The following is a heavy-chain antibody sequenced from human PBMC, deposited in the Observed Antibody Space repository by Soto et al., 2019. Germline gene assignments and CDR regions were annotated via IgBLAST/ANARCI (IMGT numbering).Heavy chain of an antibody. V-gene: IGHV5-51*01. Sequence: GESLKISCKGSGYSFTSYWIGWVRQMPGKGLEWMGIIYPGDSDTRYSPSFQGQVTISADKSISTAYLQWSSLKASDTAMYYCARHPAQMAAVGGGWFDPWGQGTLVTVSS. D-gene: IGHD6-19*01. J-gene: IGHJ5*02. CDR3: ARHPAQMAAVGGGWFDP. CDR2: IYPGDSDT. CDR1: GYSFTSYW.